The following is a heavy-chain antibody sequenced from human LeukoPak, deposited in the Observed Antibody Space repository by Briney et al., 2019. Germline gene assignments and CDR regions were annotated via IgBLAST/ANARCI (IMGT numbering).Heavy chain of an antibody. V-gene: IGHV4-34*01. CDR2: INHSGST. CDR1: GGSFSGYY. J-gene: IGHJ4*02. CDR3: ARGALDGYNL. D-gene: IGHD5-24*01. Sequence: SETLSLTCAVYGGSFSGYYWSWIRQPPGKGLEWIGEINHSGSTNYNPSLKSRVTISVDTSKNQFSLKLSPVTAADTAVYYCARGALDGYNLWGQGTLVTVSS.